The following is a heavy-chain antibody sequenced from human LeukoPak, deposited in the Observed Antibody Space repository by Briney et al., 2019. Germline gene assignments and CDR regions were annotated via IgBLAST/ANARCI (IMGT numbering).Heavy chain of an antibody. Sequence: GASVKVSCKASGYTFTSYGISWVRQAPGQGLEWMGWISAYNGNTNYAQKLQGRVTMTTDTSTSTAYMELRSLRSDDTAVYYCARDRRIAARPVVASVSWFDPWGQGTLVTVSS. D-gene: IGHD6-6*01. CDR1: GYTFTSYG. CDR3: ARDRRIAARPVVASVSWFDP. V-gene: IGHV1-18*01. J-gene: IGHJ5*02. CDR2: ISAYNGNT.